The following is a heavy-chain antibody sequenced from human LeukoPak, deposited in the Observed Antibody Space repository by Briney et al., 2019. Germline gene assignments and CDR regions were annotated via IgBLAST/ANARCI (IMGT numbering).Heavy chain of an antibody. D-gene: IGHD7-27*01. J-gene: IGHJ6*02. V-gene: IGHV4-59*01. Sequence: SETLSLTCTVSSGSIGSYYWSWIRQPPGKGLEWIGYIYYSGSTNYNPSLKSRVTISVDTSKNQFSLKLSSVTAADTAVYYCARVNWGYYYYGMDVWGQGTTVTVSS. CDR2: IYYSGST. CDR1: SGSIGSYY. CDR3: ARVNWGYYYYGMDV.